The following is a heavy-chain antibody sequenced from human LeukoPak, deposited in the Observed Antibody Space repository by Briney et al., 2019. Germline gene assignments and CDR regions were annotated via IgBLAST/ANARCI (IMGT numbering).Heavy chain of an antibody. CDR3: ARDRGYCSSTSCYKGGGYYYYYMDV. CDR2: IYYSGST. V-gene: IGHV4-31*03. CDR1: GGSISSGGYY. Sequence: PSETLSLTCTVSGGSISSGGYYWSWIRQHPGKGLEWIRYIYYSGSTYYNPSLKSRVTISVDTSKNQFSLKLSSVTAADTAVYYCARDRGYCSSTSCYKGGGYYYYYMDVWGKGTTVTVSS. D-gene: IGHD2-2*02. J-gene: IGHJ6*03.